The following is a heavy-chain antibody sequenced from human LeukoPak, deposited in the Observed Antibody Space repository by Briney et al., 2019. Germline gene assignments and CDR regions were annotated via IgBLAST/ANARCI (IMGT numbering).Heavy chain of an antibody. V-gene: IGHV4-59*01. J-gene: IGHJ3*02. Sequence: SETLSLTCAVYGGSFSGYYWSWVRQPPGKGLEWIGYIYYSGSTNYNPSLKSRVTISVDTSKNQFSLKLTSVTAADTAVYYCARDGEWLEAFDIWGQGTMVSVSS. CDR1: GGSFSGYY. D-gene: IGHD3-3*01. CDR3: ARDGEWLEAFDI. CDR2: IYYSGST.